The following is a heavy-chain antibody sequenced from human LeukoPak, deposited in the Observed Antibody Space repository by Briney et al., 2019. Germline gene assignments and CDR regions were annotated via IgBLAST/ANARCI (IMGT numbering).Heavy chain of an antibody. V-gene: IGHV3-21*01. CDR1: GFTFSNYN. CDR2: IRSSTTYV. D-gene: IGHD3-22*01. J-gene: IGHJ4*02. Sequence: GGSLRLSCAASGFTFSNYNMNWVRQAPGKGLGWISSIRSSTTYVYYADSVKGRFTISRDNAKNSLYLQMNSLRAEDTAVYYCARDSLTMIVGRQRRGLDYWGQGTLVTVSS. CDR3: ARDSLTMIVGRQRRGLDY.